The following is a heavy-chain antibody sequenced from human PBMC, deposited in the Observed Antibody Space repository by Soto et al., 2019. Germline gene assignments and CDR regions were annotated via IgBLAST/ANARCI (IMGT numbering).Heavy chain of an antibody. Sequence: ASVKVSCKASGYTFTSYGISWVRQAPGQGLEWMGWISAYNGNTNYAQKLQGRVTMTTDTSTSTAYMELRSLRSDDTAVYYCARDKVVPAAMVYYYGMDVWGQGTTVTVSS. D-gene: IGHD2-2*01. CDR2: ISAYNGNT. J-gene: IGHJ6*02. CDR1: GYTFTSYG. V-gene: IGHV1-18*01. CDR3: ARDKVVPAAMVYYYGMDV.